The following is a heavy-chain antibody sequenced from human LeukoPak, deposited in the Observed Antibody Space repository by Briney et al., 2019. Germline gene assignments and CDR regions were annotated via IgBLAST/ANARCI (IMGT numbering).Heavy chain of an antibody. CDR1: GFTFSTYW. V-gene: IGHV3-7*01. Sequence: PGGSLRLSCAAFGFTFSTYWMHWVRQAPGKGLEWVANINQGGSEKHYVDSVKGRFTISRDNAKNSLYLQMNSLRAEDTAVYYCARDAKWFDPWGQGTLVTVSS. CDR2: INQGGSEK. CDR3: ARDAKWFDP. J-gene: IGHJ5*02.